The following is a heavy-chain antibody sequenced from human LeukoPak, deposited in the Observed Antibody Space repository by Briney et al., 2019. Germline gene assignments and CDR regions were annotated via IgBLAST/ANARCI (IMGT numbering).Heavy chain of an antibody. CDR2: IYYSGST. J-gene: IGHJ4*02. CDR3: ARAPLYYDSSGYPSPFDY. CDR1: GGSMSSYY. Sequence: PSETLSLTCTVSGGSMSSYYWSWIRQPPGKGLEWIGYIYYSGSTNYNPSLKSRVTISVDTSKNQFSLRLSSVTAADTAVYYCARAPLYYDSSGYPSPFDYWGQGTLVTVSS. D-gene: IGHD3-22*01. V-gene: IGHV4-59*08.